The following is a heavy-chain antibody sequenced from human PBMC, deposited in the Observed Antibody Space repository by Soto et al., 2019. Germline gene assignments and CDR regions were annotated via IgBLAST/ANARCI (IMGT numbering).Heavy chain of an antibody. D-gene: IGHD2-15*01. J-gene: IGHJ5*02. V-gene: IGHV4-39*01. Sequence: PSETLSLTCTLSGGSISSSSYYWGWIRQPPGKGLEWIGNIYLSGSTYYNPSLKSRVAISVDTSKNQFSLHLSSVTAADTAVYYCTRPLRLRSGPSNWFDPWGQGILVTVSS. CDR3: TRPLRLRSGPSNWFDP. CDR2: IYLSGST. CDR1: GGSISSSSYY.